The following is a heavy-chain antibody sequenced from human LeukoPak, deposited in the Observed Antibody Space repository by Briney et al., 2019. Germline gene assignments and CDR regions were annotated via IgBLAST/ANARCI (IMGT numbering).Heavy chain of an antibody. Sequence: GGSLRLSCAASGFTFSSYAMSWVRQAPGKGLEWVSAISGSGGSTYYADSVKGRFTISRDNAKNSLYLQMNSLRAEDTAVYYCARDTSVTTFDYWGQGTLVTVSS. V-gene: IGHV3-23*01. CDR2: ISGSGGST. CDR3: ARDTSVTTFDY. J-gene: IGHJ4*02. D-gene: IGHD4-17*01. CDR1: GFTFSSYA.